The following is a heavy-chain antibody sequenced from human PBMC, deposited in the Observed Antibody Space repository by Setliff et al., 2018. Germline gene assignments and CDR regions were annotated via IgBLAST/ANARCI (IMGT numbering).Heavy chain of an antibody. CDR3: ARHLLVQGTYHFDY. D-gene: IGHD3-10*01. CDR2: MYYSGST. V-gene: IGHV4-34*01. J-gene: IGHJ4*02. CDR1: GGSFSDYY. Sequence: KTSETLSLTCTVYGGSFSDYYWGWIRQSPGKGLEWIGSMYYSGSTYYNPSLKGRVTLSVDTTKNQFSLKLTSMTAADTAVYFCARHLLVQGTYHFDYWGQGSPVTVPQ.